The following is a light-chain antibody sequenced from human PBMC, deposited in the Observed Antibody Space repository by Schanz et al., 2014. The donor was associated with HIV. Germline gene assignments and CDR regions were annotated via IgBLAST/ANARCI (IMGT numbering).Light chain of an antibody. CDR2: ATS. CDR3: QQYGGSPT. CDR1: QRLSSSY. Sequence: EIVLTQSPGSLSLSPGGRATLSCGASQRLSSSYLAWYQQKRDQPPRLVIYATSTRAAGIPDRFSGTGSGTDFTLIISRLEPADAAVYYCQQYGGSPTFGQGTKVEIK. V-gene: IGKV3-20*01. J-gene: IGKJ1*01.